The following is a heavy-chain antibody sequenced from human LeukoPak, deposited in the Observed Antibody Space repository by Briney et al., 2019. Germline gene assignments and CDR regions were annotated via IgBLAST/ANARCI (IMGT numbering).Heavy chain of an antibody. CDR1: GFTFSSYS. J-gene: IGHJ4*02. CDR2: ISSSSSSI. CDR3: ARGTGALTTDFDY. D-gene: IGHD1-1*01. V-gene: IGHV3-48*01. Sequence: PGGSLRLSCAASGFTFSSYSMNWVRQAPGKGLEWVSYISSSSSSIYYADSVEGRFTISRDNAKNSLSLQMDSLRAEDTAVFYCARGTGALTTDFDYWGQGTLVTVSS.